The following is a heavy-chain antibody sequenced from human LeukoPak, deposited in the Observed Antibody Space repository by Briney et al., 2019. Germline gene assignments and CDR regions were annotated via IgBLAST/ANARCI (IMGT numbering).Heavy chain of an antibody. V-gene: IGHV1-8*01. CDR2: MNPNSGNT. CDR1: GYTFTSYD. D-gene: IGHD3-16*02. J-gene: IGHJ6*02. CDR3: ARWYDYVWGSYRYTVDYGMDV. Sequence: AASVKVSCKASGYTFTSYDINWVRQATGQGLEWMGWMNPNSGNTGYAQKFQGRVTMTRNTSISTAYMELSSLRSEDTAVYYCARWYDYVWGSYRYTVDYGMDVWGQGTTVTVSS.